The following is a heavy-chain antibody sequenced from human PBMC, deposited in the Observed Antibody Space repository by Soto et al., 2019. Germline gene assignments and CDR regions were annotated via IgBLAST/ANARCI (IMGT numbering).Heavy chain of an antibody. V-gene: IGHV4-34*01. Sequence: SETLSLTCAVYGGSFSGYYWSWIRQPPGKGLEWIGEINHSGSTNYNPSLKSRVTISVDTPKNQFSLKLSSVTAADTAVYYCASGYDSYFDYWGQGTLVTVSS. CDR3: ASGYDSYFDY. J-gene: IGHJ4*02. CDR2: INHSGST. D-gene: IGHD5-12*01. CDR1: GGSFSGYY.